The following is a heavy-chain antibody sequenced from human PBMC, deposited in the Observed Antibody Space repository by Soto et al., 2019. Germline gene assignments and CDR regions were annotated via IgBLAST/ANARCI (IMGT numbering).Heavy chain of an antibody. J-gene: IGHJ5*02. D-gene: IGHD3-22*01. Sequence: SETLSLTCTVSGGSISSGDYYWSWIRQPPGKGLEWIGYIYYSGSTYYNPSLQSRVTISVDTSKDQFSLKLSFVTAADTAVYYCASDRYYYDSSGYGGFDPWGQGTLVTVSS. CDR3: ASDRYYYDSSGYGGFDP. CDR2: IYYSGST. CDR1: GGSISSGDYY. V-gene: IGHV4-30-4*01.